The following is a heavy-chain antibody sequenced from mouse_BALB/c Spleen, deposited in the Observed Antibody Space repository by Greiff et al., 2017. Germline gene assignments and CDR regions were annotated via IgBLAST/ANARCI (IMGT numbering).Heavy chain of an antibody. V-gene: IGHV1-69*02. Sequence: VQLQQPGAELVRPGASVKPSCKASGYTFTSYWINWVKQRPGKGLEWIGNIYPSDSYTNYNQKFKDKATLTVDKSSSTAYMQLSSPTSEDSAVYYCTRYGNYGLFAYWGQGTLVTVSA. J-gene: IGHJ3*01. CDR1: GYTFTSYW. CDR3: TRYGNYGLFAY. CDR2: IYPSDSYT. D-gene: IGHD2-1*01.